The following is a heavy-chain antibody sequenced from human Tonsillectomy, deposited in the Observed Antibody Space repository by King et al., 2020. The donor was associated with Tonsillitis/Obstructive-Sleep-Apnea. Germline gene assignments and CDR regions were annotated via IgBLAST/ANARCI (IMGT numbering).Heavy chain of an antibody. Sequence: VQLQQWGAGLLKPSETLSLTCAVYGGSFSGYYWSWIRQPPGKGLEWIGEIHHSGRTNYNPSLKSRVNISVDKSKNDLSLKLSSVTAADTAVYYCAREKDGDDGMDVWGQRTTVTVSS. J-gene: IGHJ6*02. CDR1: GGSFSGYY. V-gene: IGHV4-34*01. CDR3: AREKDGDDGMDV. CDR2: IHHSGRT. D-gene: IGHD3-10*01.